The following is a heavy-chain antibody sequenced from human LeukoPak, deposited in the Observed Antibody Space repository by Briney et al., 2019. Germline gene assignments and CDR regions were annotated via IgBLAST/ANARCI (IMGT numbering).Heavy chain of an antibody. CDR3: ARGLNYDLNP. J-gene: IGHJ5*02. V-gene: IGHV4-4*02. Sequence: ASGTLSLTCAVSGGSISSSNWWSWVRQPPGKGLEWIEEIYHSGSTNYNPSLKSRVIISVDKSKNQFSLRLSSVTAADTAVYYCARGLNYDLNPWGQGTLVTVSS. CDR1: GGSISSSNW. CDR2: IYHSGST. D-gene: IGHD3-3*01.